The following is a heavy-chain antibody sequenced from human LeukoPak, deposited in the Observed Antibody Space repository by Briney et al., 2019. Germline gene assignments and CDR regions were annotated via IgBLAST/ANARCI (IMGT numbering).Heavy chain of an antibody. CDR1: GGSISSHY. CDR2: IYYSGST. Sequence: SETLSLTCTVSGGSISSHYWSWIWQSPGKGLEWIGYIYYSGSTNYNPSLKSRVTISVDTSKNQFSLKLSSVTAADTAVYYCARGEMATIEDAFDIWGQGTMVTVSS. J-gene: IGHJ3*02. CDR3: ARGEMATIEDAFDI. D-gene: IGHD5-24*01. V-gene: IGHV4-59*11.